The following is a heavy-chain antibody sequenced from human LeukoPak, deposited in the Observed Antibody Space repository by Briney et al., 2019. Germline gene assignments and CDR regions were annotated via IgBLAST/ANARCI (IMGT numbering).Heavy chain of an antibody. Sequence: PGGSLRLSCAASGFTFSSYSMNWVRQAPGKGLEWVSYISSSSSTIFYADSVEGRFTISRDNAKNSLYLQMHSLRDEDTAVYYCARAWYSWGYYFDYWGQGTLVTVSS. CDR2: ISSSSSTI. D-gene: IGHD1-26*01. CDR1: GFTFSSYS. CDR3: ARAWYSWGYYFDY. V-gene: IGHV3-48*02. J-gene: IGHJ4*02.